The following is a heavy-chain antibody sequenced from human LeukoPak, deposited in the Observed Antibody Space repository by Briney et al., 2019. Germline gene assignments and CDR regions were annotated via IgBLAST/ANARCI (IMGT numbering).Heavy chain of an antibody. CDR1: GGSFSGYY. V-gene: IGHV4-34*01. J-gene: IGHJ4*02. CDR3: ARTLGYCSSTSCYGPH. CDR2: INHSGST. D-gene: IGHD2-2*01. Sequence: PSETLSLTCAVYGGSFSGYYWSWIRQTPGKGLEWIGEINHSGSTNYNPSLKSRVTISVDTSKNQFSLKLSSVTAADTAVYYCARTLGYCSSTSCYGPHWGQGTLVTVSS.